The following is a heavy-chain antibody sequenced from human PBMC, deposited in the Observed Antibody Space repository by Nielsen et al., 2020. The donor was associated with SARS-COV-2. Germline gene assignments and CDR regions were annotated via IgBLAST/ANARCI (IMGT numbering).Heavy chain of an antibody. Sequence: GSLKLSCAASGFTFSSYGMHWVRQAPGKGLEWVAVIWYDGSNKYYADSVKGRFTISRDNSKNTLYLQMNSLRAEDTAVYYCARDLLYGQDYFDYWGQGTLVTVSS. CDR2: IWYDGSNK. D-gene: IGHD2/OR15-2a*01. V-gene: IGHV3-33*01. CDR1: GFTFSSYG. CDR3: ARDLLYGQDYFDY. J-gene: IGHJ4*02.